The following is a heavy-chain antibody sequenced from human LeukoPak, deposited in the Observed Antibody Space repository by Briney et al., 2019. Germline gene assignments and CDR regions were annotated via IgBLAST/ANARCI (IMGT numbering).Heavy chain of an antibody. CDR3: ARADPDRYYFDY. CDR1: GYSFTSYW. Sequence: GASLKISCKGSGYSFTSYWIGWVRQMPGKGPEWIGIIYPGDSDTRYSPSFQGQVTISADKSISTAYLQWSSLKASDTAMYYCARADPDRYYFDYWGQGTLVTVSS. V-gene: IGHV5-51*01. J-gene: IGHJ4*02. CDR2: IYPGDSDT.